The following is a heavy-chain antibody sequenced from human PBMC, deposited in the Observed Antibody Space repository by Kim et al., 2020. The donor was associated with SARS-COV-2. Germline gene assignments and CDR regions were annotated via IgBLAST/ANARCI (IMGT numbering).Heavy chain of an antibody. D-gene: IGHD3-10*01. CDR3: ATGGV. CDR2: KANNYTT. J-gene: IGHJ6*02. V-gene: IGHV3-72*01. Sequence: KANNYTTEYAASVKGRFTSSRDDSKNSLYLQMNSLKTEDTAVYYCATGGVWGQGTTVTVSS.